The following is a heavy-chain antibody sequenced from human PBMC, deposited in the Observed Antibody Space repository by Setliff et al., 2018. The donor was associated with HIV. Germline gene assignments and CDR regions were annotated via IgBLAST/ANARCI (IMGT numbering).Heavy chain of an antibody. D-gene: IGHD3-9*01. J-gene: IGHJ3*01. CDR2: ISNSGDYM. CDR1: GFTFNYYS. Sequence: GGSLRLSCATSGFTFNYYSLNWVRQAPGKGLAWVSFISNSGDYMHYADSVRGRFTISRDNTKRSVYLEMNRMTVEDTAVYYCARGFIDKSFEAFDVWGPGTMVTVSS. V-gene: IGHV3-21*01. CDR3: ARGFIDKSFEAFDV.